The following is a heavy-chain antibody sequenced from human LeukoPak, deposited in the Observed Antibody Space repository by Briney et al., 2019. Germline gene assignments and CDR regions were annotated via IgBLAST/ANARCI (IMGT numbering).Heavy chain of an antibody. CDR2: IYTSGST. CDR3: ARTVAETGGFYFDY. D-gene: IGHD3-16*01. Sequence: SETLSLTCTVAGGSISSYYWSWIRQPAGKGLEWIGRIYTSGSTNYNPSLKSRVTMSVDTSKNQFSLKLSSVTAADTAVYYCARTVAETGGFYFDYWGQGTLVTVSS. J-gene: IGHJ4*02. V-gene: IGHV4-4*07. CDR1: GGSISSYY.